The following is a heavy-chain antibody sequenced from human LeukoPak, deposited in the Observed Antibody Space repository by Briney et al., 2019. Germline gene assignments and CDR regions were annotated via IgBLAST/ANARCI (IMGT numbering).Heavy chain of an antibody. D-gene: IGHD3-22*01. V-gene: IGHV3-53*01. CDR3: ARVRGYYDSSGYPFDY. Sequence: PGGSLRPSCAAPGFTVSSNYMSWVRQAPGKGLEWVSVIYSGGSTYYADSVKGRFTISRDNSKNTLYLQMNSLRAEDTAVYYCARVRGYYDSSGYPFDYWGQGTLVTVSS. CDR2: IYSGGST. J-gene: IGHJ4*02. CDR1: GFTVSSNY.